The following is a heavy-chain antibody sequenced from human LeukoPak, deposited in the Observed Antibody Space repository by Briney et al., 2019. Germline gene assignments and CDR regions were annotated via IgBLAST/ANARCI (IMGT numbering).Heavy chain of an antibody. J-gene: IGHJ4*02. CDR2: IWYDGSNK. Sequence: GRSLRLSCAASGFTFSSYGMHWVRQAPGKGLEWVAVIWYDGSNKYYADSVKGRFTISRDNSKNTPYLQMNSLRAEDTAVYYCAKDGSIAVAGIEDYWGQGTLVTVSS. CDR1: GFTFSSYG. V-gene: IGHV3-33*06. D-gene: IGHD6-19*01. CDR3: AKDGSIAVAGIEDY.